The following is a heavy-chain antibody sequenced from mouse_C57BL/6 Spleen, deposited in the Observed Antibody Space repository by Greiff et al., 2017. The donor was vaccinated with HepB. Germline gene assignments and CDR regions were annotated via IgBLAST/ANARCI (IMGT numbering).Heavy chain of an antibody. Sequence: VQLQQSGAELVKPGASVKVSCKASGYTFTSYWMHWVKQRPGQGLEWIGRIHPSDSDTNYNQKFKGKATLTVDKSSSTAYMPLSSLTSEDSAVYYWAIRSSGYGAYWGQGTLVTVSA. CDR2: IHPSDSDT. J-gene: IGHJ3*01. V-gene: IGHV1-74*01. D-gene: IGHD3-2*02. CDR3: AIRSSGYGAY. CDR1: GYTFTSYW.